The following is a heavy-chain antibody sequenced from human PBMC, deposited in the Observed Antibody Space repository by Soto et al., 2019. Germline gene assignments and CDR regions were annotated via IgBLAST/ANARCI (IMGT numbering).Heavy chain of an antibody. J-gene: IGHJ6*02. CDR3: AGGGYGECGGPGMDV. CDR1: GGTFSSYA. Sequence: QVQLVQSGAEVKKPGSSVKVSCKASGGTFSSYAISWVRQAPGQGLEWMGGIIPIFDTTNYAQKFQGRVTLTADASTRTAYLGLSRLRSEDKAVYYCAGGGYGECGGPGMDVWGQGTTVTVSS. V-gene: IGHV1-69*12. D-gene: IGHD4-17*01. CDR2: IIPIFDTT.